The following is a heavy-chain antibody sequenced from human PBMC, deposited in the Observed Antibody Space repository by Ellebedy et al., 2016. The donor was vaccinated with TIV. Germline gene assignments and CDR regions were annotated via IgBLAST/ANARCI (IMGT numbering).Heavy chain of an antibody. CDR1: GFTFDDYA. Sequence: SPKISXAASGFTFDDYAMHWVRQAPGKGLEWVSGISWNSGSIGYADSVKGRFTISRDNAKNSLYLQMNSLRAEDTALYYCAKDRDGSGSFSSLDYWGQGTLVTVSS. V-gene: IGHV3-9*01. CDR2: ISWNSGSI. J-gene: IGHJ4*02. D-gene: IGHD3-10*01. CDR3: AKDRDGSGSFSSLDY.